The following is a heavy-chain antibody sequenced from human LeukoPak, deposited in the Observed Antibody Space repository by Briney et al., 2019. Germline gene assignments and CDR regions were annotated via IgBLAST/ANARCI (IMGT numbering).Heavy chain of an antibody. Sequence: SETLSLTCTVSGGSISSSTYYWGWIRQPPGKGLEWIGSIYYGGSTYYNPSLKSRVTISVDTSKNQFSLKLSSVTAADTAVYYCARDGGRLGATFNWGQGTLVTVSS. D-gene: IGHD1-26*01. CDR2: IYYGGST. CDR1: GGSISSSTYY. CDR3: ARDGGRLGATFN. J-gene: IGHJ4*02. V-gene: IGHV4-39*07.